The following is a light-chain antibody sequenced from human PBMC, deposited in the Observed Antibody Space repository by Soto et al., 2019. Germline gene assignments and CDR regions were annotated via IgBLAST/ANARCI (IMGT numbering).Light chain of an antibody. V-gene: IGKV1D-12*01. J-gene: IGKJ4*01. CDR2: GAS. CDR1: QDISTL. CDR3: QQADSFPLT. Sequence: DIQMTQSPSSVSASIGDTVTITCRASQDISTLLAWYQQKPGKAPKLLIYGASTLESGVPSRFSGRGSGTDFTLTISSLQPEDFATYFCQQADSFPLTFGVGTKVEMK.